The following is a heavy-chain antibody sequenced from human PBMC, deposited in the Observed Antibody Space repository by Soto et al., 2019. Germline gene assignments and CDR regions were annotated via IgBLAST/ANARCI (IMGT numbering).Heavy chain of an antibody. Sequence: SETLSLTCSLSGGAINGDYWSWIRQPPGKGLEWIGFVSYSGSTDYHPSLKSRVTISIDTSTNKFSLKMISVTAADTAVYYCARHGSDSGWFFFDPWGQGALVTVSS. CDR1: GGAINGDY. CDR2: VSYSGST. J-gene: IGHJ5*02. V-gene: IGHV4-59*08. CDR3: ARHGSDSGWFFFDP. D-gene: IGHD6-19*01.